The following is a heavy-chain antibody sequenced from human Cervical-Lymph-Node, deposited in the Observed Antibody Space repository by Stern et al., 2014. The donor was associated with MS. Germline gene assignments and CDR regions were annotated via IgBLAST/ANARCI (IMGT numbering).Heavy chain of an antibody. CDR1: GYTFNSYG. J-gene: IGHJ4*02. Sequence: VQLVQSGPEVKKPGASVKVSCKASGYTFNSYGIDWVRQAPGQGLEWMGWISAYNGNPNNERKLQGRVPLTTNTTTSAAYMELRSLRSDDTAIYFCARSGPRVPRGYWGQGTLITVSS. CDR2: ISAYNGNP. CDR3: ARSGPRVPRGY. D-gene: IGHD6-25*01. V-gene: IGHV1-18*04.